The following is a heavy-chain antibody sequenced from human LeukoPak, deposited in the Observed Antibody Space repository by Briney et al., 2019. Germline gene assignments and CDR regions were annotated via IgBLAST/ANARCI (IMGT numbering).Heavy chain of an antibody. V-gene: IGHV1-58*01. Sequence: SVKVSCKASGFTFTSSAVRWVRRARGQRLEWIGWIVVGSGNTNYAQKFQERVTITRDMSTSTAYMELSSLRSEDTAVYYCARRNRWELLLLDYWGQGTLVTVSS. CDR1: GFTFTSSA. D-gene: IGHD1-26*01. CDR2: IVVGSGNT. CDR3: ARRNRWELLLLDY. J-gene: IGHJ4*02.